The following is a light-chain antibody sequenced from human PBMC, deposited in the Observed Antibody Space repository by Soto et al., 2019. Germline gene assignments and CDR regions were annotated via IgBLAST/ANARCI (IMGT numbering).Light chain of an antibody. J-gene: IGKJ3*01. Sequence: EIVLTQSPATLSLSPGERATLSCRASQSVSSFLAWYQQKPGQAPRLLIYDASNRAPGIPARFSGSGSGTDFTLTIGSLDPEDSAVYYSQQRSNWPLFTFGPGTKVHI. CDR3: QQRSNWPLFT. V-gene: IGKV3-11*01. CDR1: QSVSSF. CDR2: DAS.